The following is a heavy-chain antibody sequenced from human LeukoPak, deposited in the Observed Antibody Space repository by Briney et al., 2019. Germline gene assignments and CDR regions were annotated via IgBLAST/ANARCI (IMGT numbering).Heavy chain of an antibody. CDR1: GGSISSYY. CDR3: AKGAGPPWFDP. Sequence: PSETLSLTCTVSGGSISSYYWSWIRQPAGKGLEWIGRMSSSGISTYSPSLKSRATISIDTSRNQFSMNLNSVTAADTAVYYCAKGAGPPWFDPWGQGTLVTVSS. V-gene: IGHV4-4*07. CDR2: MSSSGIS. J-gene: IGHJ5*02. D-gene: IGHD6-19*01.